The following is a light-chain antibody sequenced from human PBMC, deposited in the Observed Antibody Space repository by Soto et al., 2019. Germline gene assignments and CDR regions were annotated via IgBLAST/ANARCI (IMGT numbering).Light chain of an antibody. CDR1: QGVSSY. J-gene: IGKJ5*01. CDR2: GAS. V-gene: IGKV3D-15*01. Sequence: EIVSTQSPATLSVAPGERSTLSGRASQGVSSYLAWYQKKPGQAPRLLIYGASSRATGIPDRFTGSGSGTDFTLTISNLQPEDFATYYCQKSYLTPQITFGQGTRRENK. CDR3: QKSYLTPQIT.